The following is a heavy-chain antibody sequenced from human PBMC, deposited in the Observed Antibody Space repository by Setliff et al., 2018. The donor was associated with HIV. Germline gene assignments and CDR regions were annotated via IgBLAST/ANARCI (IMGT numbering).Heavy chain of an antibody. J-gene: IGHJ5*02. CDR3: ARGLYGDYGGDLNWLDP. D-gene: IGHD4-17*01. Sequence: ASVKVSCKTSGSNFENYAINWVRQAPGQGLEWMGWINANIGSPTYAQAFTGRFFFSVDTAVATAYLQINNLKTEDTAVYFCARGLYGDYGGDLNWLDPWGHGTRVTVSS. CDR1: GSNFENYA. CDR2: INANIGSP. V-gene: IGHV7-4-1*02.